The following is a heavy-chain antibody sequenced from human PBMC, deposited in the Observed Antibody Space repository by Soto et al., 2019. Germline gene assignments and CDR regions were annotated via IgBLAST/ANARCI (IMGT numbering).Heavy chain of an antibody. D-gene: IGHD3-22*01. CDR2: ISAYNGNT. CDR1: GYTFTSYG. V-gene: IGHV1-18*01. J-gene: IGHJ4*02. Sequence: ASVKVSCKASGYTFTSYGIIWVRQAPGQGLEWMGWISAYNGNTNYAQKLQGRVTMTTDTSTSTAYMELRSLRSDDTAVYYCARGLYYYDSSGLGYWGQGTLVTVSS. CDR3: ARGLYYYDSSGLGY.